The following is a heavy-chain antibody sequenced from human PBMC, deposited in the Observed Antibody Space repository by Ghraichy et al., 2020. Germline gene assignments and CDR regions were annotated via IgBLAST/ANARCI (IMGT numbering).Heavy chain of an antibody. V-gene: IGHV3-53*01. CDR2: IYTGGGA. CDR1: GLTVSTHY. J-gene: IGHJ6*02. CDR3: ARLYWLAYGVDI. Sequence: GGSLRLSCAVSGLTVSTHYMSWVRQAPGKGLEWVSVIYTGGGAYYADSVKDRLTMSRDNSKNMVYLQMNSLRVEDTAVYYCARLYWLAYGVDIWGQGTTVTVSS. D-gene: IGHD6-19*01.